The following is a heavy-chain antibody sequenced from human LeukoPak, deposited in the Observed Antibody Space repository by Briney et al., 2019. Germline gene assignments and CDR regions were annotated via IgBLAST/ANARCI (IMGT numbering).Heavy chain of an antibody. J-gene: IGHJ4*02. Sequence: SETLSLTCTVSGGSIRSSYYYWGWIRQPPGKGLEWIGSIYDSGSTYYNPSLKSRVTISVDTSKNQFSLKLNSVTAADTAVYYCARDKNGDYFDYWGQGTLVTVSS. CDR1: GGSIRSSYYY. CDR3: ARDKNGDYFDY. D-gene: IGHD4-17*01. CDR2: IYDSGST. V-gene: IGHV4-39*02.